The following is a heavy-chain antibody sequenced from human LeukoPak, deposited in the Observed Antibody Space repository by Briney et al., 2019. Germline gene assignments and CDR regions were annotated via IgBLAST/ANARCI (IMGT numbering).Heavy chain of an antibody. J-gene: IGHJ3*02. V-gene: IGHV4-59*11. CDR3: ARDVVTGTKGFDI. CDR1: DDSYSSHY. D-gene: IGHD4-23*01. Sequence: SDTLSLTCAVSDDSYSSHYWTWLRQPPGKAREEIEYMSYIGSTNYNSSLKIRGNVSIDTSKNQFSLELTSVTAADTAVYNCARDVVTGTKGFDIWGQGTMVSVSS. CDR2: MSYIGST.